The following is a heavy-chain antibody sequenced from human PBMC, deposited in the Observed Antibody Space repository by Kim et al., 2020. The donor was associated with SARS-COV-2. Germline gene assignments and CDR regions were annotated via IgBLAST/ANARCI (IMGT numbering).Heavy chain of an antibody. Sequence: SETLSLTCTVSGGSISSSSYYWGWIRQPPGKGLEWIGSIYYSGSTYYNPSLKSRVTISVDTSKNQFSLKLSSVTAADTAVYYCARDESGYSGYDTFDYWGQGTLVTVSS. CDR3: ARDESGYSGYDTFDY. J-gene: IGHJ4*02. CDR2: IYYSGST. V-gene: IGHV4-39*07. CDR1: GGSISSSSYY. D-gene: IGHD5-12*01.